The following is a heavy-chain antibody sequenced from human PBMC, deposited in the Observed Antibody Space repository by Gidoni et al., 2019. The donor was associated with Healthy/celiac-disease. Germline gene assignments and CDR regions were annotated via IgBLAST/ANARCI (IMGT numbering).Heavy chain of an antibody. CDR1: GGTFSSYT. V-gene: IGHV1-69*02. CDR3: ARGGRYSSSGFDY. D-gene: IGHD6-6*01. J-gene: IGHJ4*02. CDR2: IIPILGIA. Sequence: QVQLVQSAAEVKKPGPSVKVSCKASGGTFSSYTISWVRQAPGQGLEWMGRIIPILGIANYAQKFQGRVTITADKSTSAAYMELSSLGSADTAVYYCARGGRYSSSGFDYWGQGTLVTVSS.